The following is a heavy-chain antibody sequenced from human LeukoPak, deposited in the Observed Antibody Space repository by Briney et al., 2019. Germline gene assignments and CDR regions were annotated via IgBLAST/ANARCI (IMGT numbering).Heavy chain of an antibody. V-gene: IGHV3-33*01. CDR3: ARDLKRTTTHYDSSGYIDY. Sequence: GRSLRLSCAASGFTFSSYGMHWVRQAPGKGLEWVAVIWYDGSLKYYADSVKGRFTISRDNSKNTLYLQMNSLRAEDTAVYYCARDLKRTTTHYDSSGYIDYWGRGTLVTVSS. J-gene: IGHJ4*02. CDR1: GFTFSSYG. CDR2: IWYDGSLK. D-gene: IGHD3-22*01.